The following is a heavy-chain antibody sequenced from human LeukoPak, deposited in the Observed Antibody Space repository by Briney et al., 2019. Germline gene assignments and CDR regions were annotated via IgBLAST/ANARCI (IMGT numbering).Heavy chain of an antibody. Sequence: SETLSLTCTVSGGSISSYYWSWLRQPAGKGLEWIGRIYTSGSTNYNPSLKSRVTMSVDTSKNQFSLKLSSVTAADTAVYYCARDRGIKYSSIQRADDAFDIWGQGTMVTVSS. V-gene: IGHV4-4*07. CDR1: GGSISSYY. J-gene: IGHJ3*02. CDR2: IYTSGST. CDR3: ARDRGIKYSSIQRADDAFDI. D-gene: IGHD6-19*01.